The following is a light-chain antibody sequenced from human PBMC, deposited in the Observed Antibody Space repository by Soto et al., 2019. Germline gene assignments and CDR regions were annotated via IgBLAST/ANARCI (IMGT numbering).Light chain of an antibody. CDR3: QQYYTIPFT. CDR1: QSVLDR. CDR2: GAS. J-gene: IGKJ3*01. V-gene: IGKV4-1*01. Sequence: DIVMTQSPDSLAASLGERDTINCKSSQSVLDRLAWYQQRPGRPPKLVIYGASTRESGVPDRFSGSGSGTDFSLTITSLQAEDLAVYYCQQYYTIPFTFGPGTKVDVK.